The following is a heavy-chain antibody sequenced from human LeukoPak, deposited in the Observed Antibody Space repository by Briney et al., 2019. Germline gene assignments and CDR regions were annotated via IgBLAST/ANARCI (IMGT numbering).Heavy chain of an antibody. CDR1: GGSFSGYY. Sequence: PSETLSLTCAVYGGSFSGYYWSWIRQPPGKGLEWIGEINHSGSTNYNPSLKSRVTISVDTSKNQFSLKLSSVTAADTAVYYCARARWLVPFSYFDYWGQGTLVTVSS. CDR2: INHSGST. CDR3: ARARWLVPFSYFDY. D-gene: IGHD3-22*01. V-gene: IGHV4-34*01. J-gene: IGHJ4*02.